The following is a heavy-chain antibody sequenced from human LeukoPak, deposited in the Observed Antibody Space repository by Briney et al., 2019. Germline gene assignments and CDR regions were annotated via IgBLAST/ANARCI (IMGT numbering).Heavy chain of an antibody. D-gene: IGHD3-10*01. V-gene: IGHV1-46*01. CDR3: ARMAMVRGDPGP. CDR1: GYTFTSYY. J-gene: IGHJ5*02. CDR2: INPSGGST. Sequence: ASVKVSCKASGYTFTSYYMHWVRQAPGQGLEWVGIINPSGGSTSYAQKFQGRVTMTRDTSTSTVYMKLSSLRSEDTAVYYCARMAMVRGDPGPWGQGTLVTVSS.